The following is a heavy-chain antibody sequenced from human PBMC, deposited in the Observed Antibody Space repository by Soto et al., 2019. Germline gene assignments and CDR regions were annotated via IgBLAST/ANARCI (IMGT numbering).Heavy chain of an antibody. CDR3: RGYYDFWSGYRGYYMDF. J-gene: IGHJ6*03. CDR2: ISGSGGST. Sequence: PGGSLILSCAASGFTFSSYAMSWVRQAPGKGLEWVSAISGSGGSTYYADSVKGRFTISRDNSKNTLYLQMNSLRAEDTAVYYCRGYYDFWSGYRGYYMDFWGKGTTVTVSS. V-gene: IGHV3-23*01. D-gene: IGHD3-3*01. CDR1: GFTFSSYA.